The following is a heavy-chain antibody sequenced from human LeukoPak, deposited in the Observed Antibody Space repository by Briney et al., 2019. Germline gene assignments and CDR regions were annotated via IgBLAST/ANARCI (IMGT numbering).Heavy chain of an antibody. J-gene: IGHJ3*02. V-gene: IGHV4-59*11. CDR1: ADSFSSHY. Sequence: SETLSLTCAVSADSFSSHYWTWIRQPPGKGLEWIGYISYIGSTNYNPSLKSRVTISIDTSKNQFSLKLSSVTAADAAVYYCARDLVTVTKGFDIWGQGTMVTVSS. CDR2: ISYIGST. D-gene: IGHD4-17*01. CDR3: ARDLVTVTKGFDI.